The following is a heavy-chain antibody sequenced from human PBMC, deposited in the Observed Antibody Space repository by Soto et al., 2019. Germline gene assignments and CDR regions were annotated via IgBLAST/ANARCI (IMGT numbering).Heavy chain of an antibody. D-gene: IGHD1-1*01. J-gene: IGHJ6*02. CDR3: ARSGTGPRTHRNYGMDV. V-gene: IGHV1-69*12. CDR2: IIPIFGTA. Sequence: QVQLVQSGAEVKKPGSSVKVSCKASGGTFSSYAISWVRQAPGQGLEWMGGIIPIFGTANYAQKFQGRVTIPADESTSTAYRELSSLRSEDTAVYYCARSGTGPRTHRNYGMDVWGQGTTVTVSS. CDR1: GGTFSSYA.